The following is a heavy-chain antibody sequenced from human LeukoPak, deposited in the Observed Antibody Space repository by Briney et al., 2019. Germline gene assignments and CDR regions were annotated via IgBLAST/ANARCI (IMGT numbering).Heavy chain of an antibody. CDR1: GGSFSGYY. CDR2: INHSGST. V-gene: IGHV4-34*01. Sequence: SETLSLTCAVYGGSFSGYYWSWIRQPPGKGLEWIGEINHSGSTNYNPPLKSRVTISVDTSKNQFSLKLSSVTAAGTAVYYCARGKCSSTRCYARGWFDPWGQGTLVTVSS. D-gene: IGHD2-2*01. CDR3: ARGKCSSTRCYARGWFDP. J-gene: IGHJ5*02.